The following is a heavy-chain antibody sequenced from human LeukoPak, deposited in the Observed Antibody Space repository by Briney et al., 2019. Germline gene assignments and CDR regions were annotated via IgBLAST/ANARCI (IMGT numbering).Heavy chain of an antibody. D-gene: IGHD3-10*01. J-gene: IGHJ3*02. CDR1: GFTFSSYA. CDR3: ARTLHPVMVRGPIPI. V-gene: IGHV3-23*01. CDR2: ISGSGGST. Sequence: PGGSLRLPCAASGFTFSSYAMSWVRQAPGKGLEWVSAISGSGGSTYYADSVKGRFTISRDNSKNTLYLQMNSLRAEDTAVYYCARTLHPVMVRGPIPIWGQGTMVTASS.